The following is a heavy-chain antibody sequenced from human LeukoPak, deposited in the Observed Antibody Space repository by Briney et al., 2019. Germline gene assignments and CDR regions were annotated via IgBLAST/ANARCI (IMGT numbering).Heavy chain of an antibody. D-gene: IGHD3-10*02. CDR2: ISRNGAAT. V-gene: IGHV3-43*01. J-gene: IGHJ6*04. CDR1: GLSFGDYT. CDR3: AELGITMIGGV. Sequence: GGSLRLSCEASGLSFGDYTMHWVRQAPGKGLEWVSLISRNGAATKYADSVRGRFTISRDNAKNSLYLQMNSLRAEDTAVYYCAELGITMIGGVWGKGTTVTISS.